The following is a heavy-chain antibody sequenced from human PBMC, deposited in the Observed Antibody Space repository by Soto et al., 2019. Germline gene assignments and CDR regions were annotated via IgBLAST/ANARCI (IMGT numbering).Heavy chain of an antibody. D-gene: IGHD3-10*01. J-gene: IGHJ4*02. CDR3: ARQFALYGSGSYDY. V-gene: IGHV4-39*01. CDR1: GGSISSSSYY. CDR2: IYYSGST. Sequence: SETLSLTCTVSGGSISSSSYYWGWIRQPPGKGLEWIGSIYYSGSTYYNPSLKSRVTISVDTPKNQFSLKLSSVTAADTAVYYCARQFALYGSGSYDYWGQGTLVTVSS.